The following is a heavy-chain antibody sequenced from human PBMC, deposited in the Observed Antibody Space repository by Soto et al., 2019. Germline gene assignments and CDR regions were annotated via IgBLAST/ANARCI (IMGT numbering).Heavy chain of an antibody. V-gene: IGHV3-23*01. D-gene: IGHD6-25*01. CDR1: GFTFSNYA. J-gene: IGHJ4*02. CDR3: AKDPRAAPTID. Sequence: GGSLRLSCAASGFTFSNYAMSWVRQAPGKGLEWVSGISATGGSTYYADSVKGRFTISRDNSRNTLYLQMNSLRAEDTAVYYCAKDPRAAPTIDWGQGTLVTVSS. CDR2: ISATGGST.